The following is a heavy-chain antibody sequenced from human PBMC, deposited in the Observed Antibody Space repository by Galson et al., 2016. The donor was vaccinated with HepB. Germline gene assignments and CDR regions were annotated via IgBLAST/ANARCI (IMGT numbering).Heavy chain of an antibody. CDR2: ISYDGTKK. V-gene: IGHV3-30*18. CDR3: AKQLEILMENYYYGMDV. Sequence: SLRLSCAASGFTFSTYGMHWVRQAPGKGLEWVAFISYDGTKKYYADSVKGRFTISRDNSKNTLFLQMNSLRGEDTAVYYCAKQLEILMENYYYGMDVWGQGTTVTVSS. D-gene: IGHD1-7*01. CDR1: GFTFSTYG. J-gene: IGHJ6*02.